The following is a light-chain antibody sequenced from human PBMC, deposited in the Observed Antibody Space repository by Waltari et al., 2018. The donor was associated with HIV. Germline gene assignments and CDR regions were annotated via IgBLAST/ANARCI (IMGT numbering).Light chain of an antibody. CDR2: DTN. CDR3: LLSDAGARPVV. Sequence: QAVVTQEPSLTVSPGGTVTLTCGSSTGAVTSGHHPYWFQQKPGQAPRTLIYDTNNKHSWTLARFSGSLLGGKAALTLSGGLPEDEAKYYCLLSDAGARPVVFGGGTQLAVL. V-gene: IGLV7-46*01. CDR1: TGAVTSGHH. J-gene: IGLJ2*01.